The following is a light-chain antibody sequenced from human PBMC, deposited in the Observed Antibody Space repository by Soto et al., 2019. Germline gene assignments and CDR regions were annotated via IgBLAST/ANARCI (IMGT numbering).Light chain of an antibody. V-gene: IGKV3-20*01. CDR1: QSVSNSY. Sequence: EIVLTQSPGTLSLSPGERATLSCRAGQSVSNSYLAWYQQKPGQAPRLLIYCASSRATGIPDRFSGSGSGTDFTLTISRLEPEDFAVYYCQQYDNSPPLFTFGPGTKVDIK. J-gene: IGKJ3*01. CDR2: CAS. CDR3: QQYDNSPPLFT.